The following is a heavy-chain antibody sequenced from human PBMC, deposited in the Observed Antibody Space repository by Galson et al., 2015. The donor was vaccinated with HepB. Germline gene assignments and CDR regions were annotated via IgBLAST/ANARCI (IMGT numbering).Heavy chain of an antibody. CDR3: ATDGEGGSYPYDH. J-gene: IGHJ5*02. D-gene: IGHD1-26*01. Sequence: SVKVSCKVSGYTLTELSMHWVRQAPGKGLEWMGGFDPEDGETIYAQKFQGRVTMTEDTSTDTAYMDLSSLRSEDTAVYYCATDGEGGSYPYDHWGQGTLVTVSS. CDR1: GYTLTELS. V-gene: IGHV1-24*01. CDR2: FDPEDGET.